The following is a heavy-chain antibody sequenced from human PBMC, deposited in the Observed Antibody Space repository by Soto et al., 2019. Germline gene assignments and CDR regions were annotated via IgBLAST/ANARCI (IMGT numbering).Heavy chain of an antibody. Sequence: QVQLQQWGAGLLKPSETLSLTCAVYGGSFSGYYWSWIRQPPGKGLEWIGEINHSGSTNYNPSLKSRVTISVDTSKNQFSLKLSSVTAADTAVYYCARAVTHRGGGPIPSYSYGMDVWGQGTTVTVSS. V-gene: IGHV4-34*01. CDR1: GGSFSGYY. D-gene: IGHD2-15*01. CDR2: INHSGST. CDR3: ARAVTHRGGGPIPSYSYGMDV. J-gene: IGHJ6*02.